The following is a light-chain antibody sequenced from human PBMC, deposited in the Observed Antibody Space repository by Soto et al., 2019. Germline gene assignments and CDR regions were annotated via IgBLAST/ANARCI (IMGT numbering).Light chain of an antibody. CDR2: AAS. Sequence: DIQLTQSPSFLSASVGDRVTITCRASQGISFYLAWYQQKAGKAPKLLIYAASTLQSGVPSRFSGSGSGTEFTLTISSLQPEDFATYYCQQLNSFPYTLGQGTKLEIK. V-gene: IGKV1-9*01. CDR1: QGISFY. J-gene: IGKJ2*01. CDR3: QQLNSFPYT.